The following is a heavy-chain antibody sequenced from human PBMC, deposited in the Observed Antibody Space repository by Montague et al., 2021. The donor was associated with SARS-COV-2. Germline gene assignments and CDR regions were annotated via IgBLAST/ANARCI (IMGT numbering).Heavy chain of an antibody. V-gene: IGHV4-39*02. D-gene: IGHD3-10*01. Sequence: SETLSLTCSVSSGSIISSGYYWGWIRQPPGKELEWIGNIYYSGTTYYXXXLQSRGTISVDTSKNHLSLRLSSVTAADMAVYFCARGMIRGVTTPFDYWGQGSQVTVSS. CDR3: ARGMIRGVTTPFDY. CDR1: SGSIISSGYY. J-gene: IGHJ4*02. CDR2: IYYSGTT.